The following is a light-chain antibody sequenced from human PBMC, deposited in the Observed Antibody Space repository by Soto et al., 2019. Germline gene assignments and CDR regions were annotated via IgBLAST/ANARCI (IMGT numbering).Light chain of an antibody. CDR3: CSNADSSTDV. J-gene: IGLJ1*01. CDR2: EVS. Sequence: QSALTQPASVSGSPGQSITISCTGTSSDVGGYNYVSWYQQHPGKAPKLMIYEVSNRPSGVSNRFSGSKSGNTASLTISGLQAEDEADYYCCSNADSSTDVFGTGTKVTVL. V-gene: IGLV2-14*01. CDR1: SSDVGGYNY.